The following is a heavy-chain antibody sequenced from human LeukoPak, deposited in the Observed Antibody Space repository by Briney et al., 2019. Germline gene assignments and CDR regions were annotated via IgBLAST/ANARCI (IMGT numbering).Heavy chain of an antibody. CDR1: GYSISSGYY. Sequence: SETLSLTCTVSGYSISSGYYWGWIRQPPGKGLEWIGSIYHSGSTYYDPSLKSRVTISVDTSKNQFSLKLSSVTAADTAVYYCARGLLVVAATTFDYWGQGTLVTVSS. D-gene: IGHD2-15*01. J-gene: IGHJ4*02. V-gene: IGHV4-38-2*02. CDR3: ARGLLVVAATTFDY. CDR2: IYHSGST.